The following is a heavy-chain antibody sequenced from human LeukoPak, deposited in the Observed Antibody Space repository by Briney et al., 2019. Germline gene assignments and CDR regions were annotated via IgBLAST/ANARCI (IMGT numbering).Heavy chain of an antibody. CDR3: ARDGGPAYGDFDY. V-gene: IGHV3-66*01. Sequence: ASVKVSCKASGGTFSSYAISWVRQAPGKGLEWVSVIYSGGSTYYADSVKGRFTISRDNSKNTLYLQMNSLRAEDTAVYYCARDGGPAYGDFDYWGQGTLVTVSS. CDR1: GGTFSSYA. D-gene: IGHD3-16*01. CDR2: IYSGGST. J-gene: IGHJ4*02.